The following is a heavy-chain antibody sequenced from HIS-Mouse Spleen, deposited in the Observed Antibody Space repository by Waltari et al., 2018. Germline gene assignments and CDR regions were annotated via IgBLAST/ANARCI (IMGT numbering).Heavy chain of an antibody. D-gene: IGHD4-17*01. CDR1: GGSFSGYY. CDR3: ARGRSPATVTTGYYFDY. J-gene: IGHJ4*02. Sequence: QVQLQQWGAGLLKPSETLSLTCAVYGGSFSGYYWSWLRQPPGKGLEWIGEINHSGSTNYNPSVKSRVTISVDTSKNQFSLKLSSVTAADTAVYYCARGRSPATVTTGYYFDYWGQGTLVTVSS. CDR2: INHSGST. V-gene: IGHV4-34*01.